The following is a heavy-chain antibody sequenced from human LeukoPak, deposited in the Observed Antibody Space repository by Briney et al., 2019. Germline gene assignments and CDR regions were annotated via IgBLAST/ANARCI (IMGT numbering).Heavy chain of an antibody. D-gene: IGHD2-2*01. V-gene: IGHV3-23*01. J-gene: IGHJ6*02. CDR1: GFTFSSYV. CDR2: IGSSGTST. Sequence: PGGSLRLSCAASGFTFSSYVMGWVRQAQGMRLEWVSAIGSSGTSTYYADSVKGRFTISRDNSKNTLYLQMNSLRAEDTAAYYCAKVPQYCSTTSCYYLGMDVWGQGTTVTVSS. CDR3: AKVPQYCSTTSCYYLGMDV.